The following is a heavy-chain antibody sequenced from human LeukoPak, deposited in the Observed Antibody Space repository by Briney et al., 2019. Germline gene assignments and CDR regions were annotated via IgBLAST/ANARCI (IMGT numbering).Heavy chain of an antibody. D-gene: IGHD3-22*01. Sequence: SETLSLTCTVSGGSISSGSYYWSWIRQPAGKGLEWIGRIYTSGSTNYNPSLKSRVTISVDTSKNQFSLKLSSVTAADTAVYYCARRIGKVKGYYYDSSAKGWFDPWGQGTLVTVSS. V-gene: IGHV4-61*02. CDR2: IYTSGST. CDR3: ARRIGKVKGYYYDSSAKGWFDP. CDR1: GGSISSGSYY. J-gene: IGHJ5*02.